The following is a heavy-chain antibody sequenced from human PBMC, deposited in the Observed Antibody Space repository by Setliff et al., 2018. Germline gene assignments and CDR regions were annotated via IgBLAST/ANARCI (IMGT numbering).Heavy chain of an antibody. CDR2: IIPIFGTA. CDR1: GYTFTGYY. Sequence: SVKVSCKASGYTFTGYYMHWVRQAPGQGLEWMGRIIPIFGTANYAQKFQGRVTITADKSTSTAYMELSSLRSEDTAVYYCARYRVVPAALNWFDPWGQGTLVTVSS. J-gene: IGHJ5*02. D-gene: IGHD2-2*01. V-gene: IGHV1-69*06. CDR3: ARYRVVPAALNWFDP.